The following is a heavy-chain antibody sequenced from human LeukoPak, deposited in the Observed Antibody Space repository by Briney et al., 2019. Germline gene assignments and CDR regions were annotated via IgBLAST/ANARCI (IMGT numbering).Heavy chain of an antibody. D-gene: IGHD1-26*01. CDR3: ARDLGGSYFRNWFDP. CDR2: ISAYNGNT. V-gene: IGHV1-18*01. Sequence: ASVKVSCKASGYTFTSYGISWVRQAPGQGLEWMGWISAYNGNTNYAQKLQGRVTMTTDTSTSTAYMELRSLRSDDTAVYYCARDLGGSYFRNWFDPWGQGTLVTVSS. J-gene: IGHJ5*02. CDR1: GYTFTSYG.